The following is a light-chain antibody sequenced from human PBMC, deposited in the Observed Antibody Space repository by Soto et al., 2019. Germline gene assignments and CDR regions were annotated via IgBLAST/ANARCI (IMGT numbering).Light chain of an antibody. CDR1: QDISNY. Sequence: DIQMTQSPSSLSASVGDRVTITCQASQDISNYLNWYQQKPGKAPKLLIYDASNLETGVPSRFSGSGSGTDFTFAISSLQAEDIATYYCQQYDNLPLTLGPGTKVDIK. CDR2: DAS. V-gene: IGKV1-33*01. J-gene: IGKJ3*01. CDR3: QQYDNLPLT.